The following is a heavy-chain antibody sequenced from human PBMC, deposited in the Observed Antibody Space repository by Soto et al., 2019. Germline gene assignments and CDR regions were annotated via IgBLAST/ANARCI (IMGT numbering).Heavy chain of an antibody. CDR2: IKHSGST. D-gene: IGHD1-26*01. V-gene: IGHV4-34*01. CDR3: ARLPDSGSFFEY. CDR1: GGSFSGHY. Sequence: SETLSLTCAVYGGSFSGHYWSWVRQPPERGLEWIGEIKHSGSTNYNPSLKSRFTISVDTSKNQFSLMLNSVTAADTAVYYCARLPDSGSFFEYWGHG. J-gene: IGHJ4*01.